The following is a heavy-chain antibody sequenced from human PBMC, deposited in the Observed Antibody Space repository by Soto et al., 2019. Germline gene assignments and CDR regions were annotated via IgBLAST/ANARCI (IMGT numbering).Heavy chain of an antibody. J-gene: IGHJ4*02. V-gene: IGHV3-33*01. Sequence: QVQLVESGGGVVQPGRSLRLSCAASGFTFSSYGMHWVRQAPGKGLEWVAVIWYDGSNKYYADSVKGRFTLSRDNSKNTLELHMHSPGAEDTAVYCCASDLRSGDGLDYWGQGTLVTVSS. CDR2: IWYDGSNK. CDR3: ASDLRSGDGLDY. CDR1: GFTFSSYG.